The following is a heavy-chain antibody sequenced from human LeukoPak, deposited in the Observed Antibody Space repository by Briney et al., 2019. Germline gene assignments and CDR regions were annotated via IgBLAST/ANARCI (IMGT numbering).Heavy chain of an antibody. V-gene: IGHV3-23*01. D-gene: IGHD3-16*02. CDR3: AKDLIVIVRGLYDY. J-gene: IGHJ4*02. CDR2: ISGNGGST. Sequence: AGSLRLSCAASGFTFSSYAMSWVRQAPGKGLEWVSAISGNGGSTYYADSVKGRFTISRDNSKNTLYLQMNSLRAEDTAVYYCAKDLIVIVRGLYDYWGRGTLVTVSS. CDR1: GFTFSSYA.